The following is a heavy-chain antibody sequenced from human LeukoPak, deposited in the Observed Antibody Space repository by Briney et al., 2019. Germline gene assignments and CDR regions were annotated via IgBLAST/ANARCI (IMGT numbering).Heavy chain of an antibody. J-gene: IGHJ5*02. CDR1: GGSISSYY. Sequence: SETLSLTCAVYGGSISSYYWSWIRQPPGKGLEWIGYIYYSGSTNYNPSLKSRVTISVDTSKNQFSLKLSSVTAADTAVYYCARLVAAAGISWFDAWGQGTLVTVSS. CDR3: ARLVAAAGISWFDA. D-gene: IGHD6-13*01. V-gene: IGHV4-59*08. CDR2: IYYSGST.